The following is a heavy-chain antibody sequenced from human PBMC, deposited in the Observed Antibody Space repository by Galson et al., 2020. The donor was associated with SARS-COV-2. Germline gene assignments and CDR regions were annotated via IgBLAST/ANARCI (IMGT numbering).Heavy chain of an antibody. J-gene: IGHJ4*02. V-gene: IGHV2-5*01. Sequence: SGPTLVKPTQTLTLTCTFSGFSFTTTHVGVGWIRQPPGKALEWLAIIYWNDDKRYSPSLRSRLTITKDTSKNQVVLTMTNMDPVDTATYFCAHRLYNSGLVTWGQGTLVTVSS. D-gene: IGHD6-19*01. CDR2: IYWNDDK. CDR1: GFSFTTTHVG. CDR3: AHRLYNSGLVT.